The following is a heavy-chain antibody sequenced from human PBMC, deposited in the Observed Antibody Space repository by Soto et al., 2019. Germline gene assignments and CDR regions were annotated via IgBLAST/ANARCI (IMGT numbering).Heavy chain of an antibody. V-gene: IGHV1-3*01. D-gene: IGHD3-10*02. Sequence: QVQLVQSGAEVKKPGASVKVSCKASGYTFTSYAMDWVRQAPGQRLEWMGWINAGNGNTKYSQKFQGRVTITRDTSASTAYMELSSLRSEDTAVYYCARDMVFGLSDYWGQGTLVTVSS. CDR3: ARDMVFGLSDY. CDR1: GYTFTSYA. CDR2: INAGNGNT. J-gene: IGHJ4*02.